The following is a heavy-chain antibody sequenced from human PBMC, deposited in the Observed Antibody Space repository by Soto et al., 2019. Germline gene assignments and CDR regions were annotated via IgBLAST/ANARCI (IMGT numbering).Heavy chain of an antibody. CDR3: ARSRSGAVADSFDF. Sequence: PGGSLRLSCAASGFTFRSYAIHWVRQAPGKGLEWVAVISRGGSNKYYVDSVKGRFTISRDNSKDTVYLQMNSLRDEDSAMFYCARSRSGAVADSFDFWGQGTLVTVSS. CDR1: GFTFRSYA. CDR2: ISRGGSNK. V-gene: IGHV3-30*04. J-gene: IGHJ4*02. D-gene: IGHD3-10*01.